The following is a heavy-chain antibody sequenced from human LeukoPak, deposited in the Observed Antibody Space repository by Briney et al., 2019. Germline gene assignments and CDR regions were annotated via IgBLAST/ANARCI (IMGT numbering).Heavy chain of an antibody. CDR3: APVPDRYYYYGMDV. J-gene: IGHJ6*02. D-gene: IGHD2-2*01. CDR1: GFTFTSSA. Sequence: SVKVSCKASGFTFTSSAMQWVRKARGPRLEWKGWIVVGSGNTNYAQKFQERVTITRDMTTSTAYMELSSLRSEDTAVYYCAPVPDRYYYYGMDVWGQGTTVTVSS. V-gene: IGHV1-58*02. CDR2: IVVGSGNT.